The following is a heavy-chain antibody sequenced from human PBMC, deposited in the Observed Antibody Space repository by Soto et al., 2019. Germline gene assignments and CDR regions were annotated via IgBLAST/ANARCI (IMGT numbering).Heavy chain of an antibody. D-gene: IGHD6-19*01. CDR1: GFTFSSYA. J-gene: IGHJ4*02. V-gene: IGHV3-23*01. CDR3: AKDPNSSGWLGYYFDF. Sequence: GGSLRLSCAASGFTFSSYAMSWVRQAPGKGLEWVSAISGSGGSTYYADSVKGRFTISRDNSKNTLYLQMNSLRAEDKAVYYCAKDPNSSGWLGYYFDFWGQGTLVTVSS. CDR2: ISGSGGST.